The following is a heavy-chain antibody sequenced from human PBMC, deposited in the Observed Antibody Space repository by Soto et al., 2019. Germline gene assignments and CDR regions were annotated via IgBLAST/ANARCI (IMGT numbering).Heavy chain of an antibody. CDR2: ISYDGSNK. D-gene: IGHD3-3*01. V-gene: IGHV3-30*18. J-gene: IGHJ6*02. CDR1: GFTFSSYG. Sequence: GGSLRLSCAASGFTFSSYGMHWVRQAPGKGLEWVAVISYDGSNKYYADSVKGRFTISRDNSKNTLYLQMNSLRAEDTAVYYCAKAGLHDFWSGYMDYYYGMDVWGQGTTVTVS. CDR3: AKAGLHDFWSGYMDYYYGMDV.